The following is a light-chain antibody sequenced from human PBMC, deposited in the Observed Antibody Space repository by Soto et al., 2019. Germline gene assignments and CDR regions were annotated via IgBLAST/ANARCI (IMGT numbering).Light chain of an antibody. J-gene: IGKJ1*01. CDR2: EAS. CDR3: QQCNNWPQWT. CDR1: QTVSSS. Sequence: EIVLTQSPATLSLSPGERATLSCRASQTVSSSLAWYQQKPGQAPRLLIYEASNRATGIPARFSGSGSGADFTLTISSLEPEDFAVYYCQQCNNWPQWTFG. V-gene: IGKV3-11*01.